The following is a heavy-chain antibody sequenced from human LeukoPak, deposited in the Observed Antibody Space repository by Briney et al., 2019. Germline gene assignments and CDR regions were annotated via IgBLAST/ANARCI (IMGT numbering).Heavy chain of an antibody. D-gene: IGHD1-26*01. Sequence: SETLSLTCIVSGASISSYYWIWIRQPQGKGLEWIGHIYYDGSTNYNPSLKSRVTISVDTSKNQFSLNLSSVTAADTAVYYCARRRENYYPYFDYWGQGTLVTVSS. CDR3: ARRRENYYPYFDY. J-gene: IGHJ4*02. CDR1: GASISSYY. V-gene: IGHV4-59*01. CDR2: IYYDGST.